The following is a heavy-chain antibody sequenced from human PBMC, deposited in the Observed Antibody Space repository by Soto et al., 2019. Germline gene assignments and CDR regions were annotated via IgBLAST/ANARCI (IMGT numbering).Heavy chain of an antibody. CDR1: GFTVSSNY. CDR3: ARDRTDAYYDSSGPTDY. Sequence: GGSLRLSCAASGFTVSSNYMSWVRQAPGKGLEWVSVIYSGGSTYYADSVKGRFTISRDNSKNTLYLQMNSLRAEDTAVYYCARDRTDAYYDSSGPTDYWGQGTLVTVSS. D-gene: IGHD3-22*01. J-gene: IGHJ4*02. V-gene: IGHV3-66*01. CDR2: IYSGGST.